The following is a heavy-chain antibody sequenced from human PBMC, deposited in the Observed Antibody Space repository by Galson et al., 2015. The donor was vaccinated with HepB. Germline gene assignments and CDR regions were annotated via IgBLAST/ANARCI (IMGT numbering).Heavy chain of an antibody. CDR3: AREGWLRAGYFDD. CDR1: GFIFSDYY. V-gene: IGHV3-11*01. D-gene: IGHD5-12*01. Sequence: SLRLSCAASGFIFSDYYMSWIRQAPGKGLEWISYISNSGNTIYYADSVKGRFTISRDNARNSLYLRMKSLRADDTAVYYCAREGWLRAGYFDDWGQGTRVTVSS. J-gene: IGHJ4*02. CDR2: ISNSGNTI.